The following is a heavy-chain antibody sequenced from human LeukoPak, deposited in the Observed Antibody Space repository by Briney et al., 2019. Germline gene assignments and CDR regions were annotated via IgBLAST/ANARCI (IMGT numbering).Heavy chain of an antibody. CDR1: EFTFVRYA. J-gene: IGHJ6*03. D-gene: IGHD6-13*01. CDR2: ISSSSFKI. Sequence: PGGSLRLSCAASEFTFVRYAMNWVRQAPGKGLEWVSYISSSSFKIGYADSVKGRFTISRDNSKNSLYLQMDSLGVEDTAVYYCVRDPSYGSSWYYYMDVWGKGTTVTVSS. CDR3: VRDPSYGSSWYYYMDV. V-gene: IGHV3-48*04.